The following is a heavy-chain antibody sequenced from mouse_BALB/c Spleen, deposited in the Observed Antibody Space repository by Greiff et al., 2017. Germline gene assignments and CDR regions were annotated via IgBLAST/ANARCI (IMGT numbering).Heavy chain of an antibody. CDR1: GFTFSDYY. CDR2: ISDGGSYT. Sequence: EVMLVESGGGLVKPGGSLQLSCAASGFTFSDYYMYWVRQTPEKRLEWVATISDGGSYTYYPDSVKGLFTISRDNAKNNLYLQMSSLKSEDTAMYYCARGWDAAIDYWGQGTSVTVSS. J-gene: IGHJ4*01. CDR3: ARGWDAAIDY. V-gene: IGHV5-4*02. D-gene: IGHD4-1*01.